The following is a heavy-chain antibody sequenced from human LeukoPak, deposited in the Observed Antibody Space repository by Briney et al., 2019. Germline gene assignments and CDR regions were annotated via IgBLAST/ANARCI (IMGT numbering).Heavy chain of an antibody. CDR1: GFTFSSYA. D-gene: IGHD7-27*01. J-gene: IGHJ4*02. CDR2: IKEDGTQK. V-gene: IGHV3-7*01. Sequence: PGGSLRLSCAASGFTFSSYAMSWVRQAPGKGPEWVANIKEDGTQKYYVDSVRGRFTISRDNAENSLYLQMNGLRDEDTAVYYCAKTGERDYWGRGTLVTVSS. CDR3: AKTGERDY.